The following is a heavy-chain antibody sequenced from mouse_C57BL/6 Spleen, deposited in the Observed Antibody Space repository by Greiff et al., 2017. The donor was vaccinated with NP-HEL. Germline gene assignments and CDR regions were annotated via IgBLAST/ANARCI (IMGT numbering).Heavy chain of an antibody. CDR2: IYPGNSDT. V-gene: IGHV1-5*01. CDR1: GYTFTSYW. Sequence: VQLQQSGTVLARPGASVKMSCKTSGYTFTSYWMHWVKQRPGQGLEWIGAIYPGNSDTSYNQKFKGKAKLTAVTSARTAYMELSSLTNEDSAVYYCTRRGDYYGSSYDYWGQGTTLTVSS. J-gene: IGHJ2*01. D-gene: IGHD1-1*01. CDR3: TRRGDYYGSSYDY.